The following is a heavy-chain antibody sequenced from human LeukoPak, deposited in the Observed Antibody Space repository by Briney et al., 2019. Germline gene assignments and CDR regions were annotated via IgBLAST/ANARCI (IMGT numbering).Heavy chain of an antibody. Sequence: GGSLTLSCAASRFTFRSYEMNWVRQAPGKGLEWVSYISSSGNTIYYADSVKGRFTISRDNAKNFPSLQINSTRAEDTAIYYCAREMAYDTSRPSDYWGQGTLVTVSS. D-gene: IGHD3-9*01. V-gene: IGHV3-48*03. CDR2: ISSSGNTI. CDR1: RFTFRSYE. J-gene: IGHJ4*02. CDR3: AREMAYDTSRPSDY.